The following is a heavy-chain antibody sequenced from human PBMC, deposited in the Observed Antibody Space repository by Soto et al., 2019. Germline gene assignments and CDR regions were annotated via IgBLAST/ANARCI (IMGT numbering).Heavy chain of an antibody. D-gene: IGHD5-12*01. CDR1: GFTFSNYW. CDR3: VVLSGPGYDY. V-gene: IGHV3-74*01. J-gene: IGHJ4*02. CDR2: INSDGSGSI. Sequence: PVGSLRLSCAASGFTFSNYWMHWVRQTPGKGLVWVSRINSDGSGSISYADSVKGRFTISRDNARNTLYLQMNSLRAEDTAVYYCVVLSGPGYDYWGQGTPVTVSS.